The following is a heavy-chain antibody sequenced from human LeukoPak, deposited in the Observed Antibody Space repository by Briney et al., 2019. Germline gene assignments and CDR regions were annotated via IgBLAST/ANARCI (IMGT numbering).Heavy chain of an antibody. J-gene: IGHJ5*02. CDR3: ATQWLLPGIYNYFDP. V-gene: IGHV1-2*02. CDR1: GYTFTGYY. CDR2: INLNSGGT. D-gene: IGHD6-19*01. Sequence: ASVKVSCKASGYTFTGYYMHWVRQAPGQGLEWMGWINLNSGGTNYAQKFQGRVTMTRDTSISTAYMELSSLRSDDTAVYYCATQWLLPGIYNYFDPWGQGTLVTVSS.